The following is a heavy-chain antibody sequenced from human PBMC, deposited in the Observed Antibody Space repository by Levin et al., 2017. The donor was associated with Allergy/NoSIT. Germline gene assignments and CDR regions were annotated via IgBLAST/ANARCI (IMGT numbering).Heavy chain of an antibody. CDR3: ARTKYDDFWSGNNWFDP. CDR1: GYSFANYW. Sequence: GESLKISCKGSGYSFANYWIAWVRQMSGRRLEWMGIIYPGDSDTRYSPSFQGQVTISADKSISTAYLQWSSLKASDSAMYYCARTKYDDFWSGNNWFDPWGQGTLVTVSS. D-gene: IGHD3-3*01. J-gene: IGHJ5*02. CDR2: IYPGDSDT. V-gene: IGHV5-51*01.